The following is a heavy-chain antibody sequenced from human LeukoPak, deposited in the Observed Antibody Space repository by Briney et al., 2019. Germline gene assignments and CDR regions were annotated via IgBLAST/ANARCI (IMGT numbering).Heavy chain of an antibody. V-gene: IGHV1-69*01. CDR2: IIPIFGTA. D-gene: IGHD5/OR15-5a*01. CDR3: ASVSPPGVDY. J-gene: IGHJ4*02. CDR1: GGTFSSYA. Sequence: VASVKVSCKASGGTFSSYAISWVRQAPGQGLEWMGGIIPIFGTANYAQKFQGRVTITADESTSTAYMELRSLRSDDTAVYYCASVSPPGVDYWGQGTLVTVFS.